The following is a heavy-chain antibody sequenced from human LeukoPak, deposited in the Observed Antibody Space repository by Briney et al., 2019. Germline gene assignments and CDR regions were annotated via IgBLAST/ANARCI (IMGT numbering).Heavy chain of an antibody. D-gene: IGHD6-19*01. CDR2: IYYSGST. CDR1: GGSISSSSYY. CDR3: ARDWPVAGTFY. Sequence: PSETLSLTCTVSGGSISSSSYYWGWIRQPPGKGLEWIGSIYYSGSTYYNPSLKSRVTISVDTSKNQFSLKLSSVTAADTAVYYCARDWPVAGTFYWGQGTLVTVSS. J-gene: IGHJ4*02. V-gene: IGHV4-39*07.